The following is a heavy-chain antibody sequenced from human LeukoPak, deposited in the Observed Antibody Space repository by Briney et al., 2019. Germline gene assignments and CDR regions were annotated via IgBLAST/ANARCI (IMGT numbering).Heavy chain of an antibody. D-gene: IGHD3-10*01. CDR3: AKEGYYGSGSFPDY. Sequence: GGSLRLSCAASGFTFSSYGMHWVRQAPGKGLEWVSVISYDGSNKYYADSVKGRFTISRDNSKNTLCLQMNSLRADDTAVYYCAKEGYYGSGSFPDYWGQGTLVTVSS. CDR2: ISYDGSNK. J-gene: IGHJ4*02. CDR1: GFTFSSYG. V-gene: IGHV3-30*18.